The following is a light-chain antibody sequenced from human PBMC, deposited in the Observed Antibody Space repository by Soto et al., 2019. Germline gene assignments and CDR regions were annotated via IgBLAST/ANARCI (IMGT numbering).Light chain of an antibody. CDR3: QQYNKWPYT. V-gene: IGKV3-15*01. CDR1: QSVSSN. Sequence: EIVLTQSPGTLSLSPGERATLSCRASQSVSSNLGWYQQKPGQAPRLLIYGASTRASGIPARFSGSGSGTECTLTIDSLQSEDFAVYYCQQYNKWPYTFGQGTRLEIK. J-gene: IGKJ5*01. CDR2: GAS.